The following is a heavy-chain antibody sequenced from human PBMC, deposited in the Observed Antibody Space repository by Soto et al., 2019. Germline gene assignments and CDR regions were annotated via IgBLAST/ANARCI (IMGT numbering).Heavy chain of an antibody. J-gene: IGHJ4*02. D-gene: IGHD2-2*03. CDR3: ARRYGYCFDY. Sequence: SETLSLTCAVSGGSISSDIYAWSWIRQPPGKGLEWIGNIYHSGTTYYNPSLKSRVTISVDRSKNQFSLKLSSVTAADTAVYYCARRYGYCFDYWGQGTLVTVSS. V-gene: IGHV4-30-2*01. CDR1: GGSISSDIYA. CDR2: IYHSGTT.